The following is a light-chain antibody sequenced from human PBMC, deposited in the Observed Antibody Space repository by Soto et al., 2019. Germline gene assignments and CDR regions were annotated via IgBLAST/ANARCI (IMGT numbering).Light chain of an antibody. CDR3: QQYNSYRA. CDR2: KAS. Sequence: DIQMTQSPSTLSASVGDRVTITCRASQSIDTWLAWHQQKPGQVPKLLISKASSLESGVPSRFSGSGSGTEFTLTISSLQPDDSATYYSQQYNSYRAFGQGTKVDIK. CDR1: QSIDTW. V-gene: IGKV1-5*03. J-gene: IGKJ1*01.